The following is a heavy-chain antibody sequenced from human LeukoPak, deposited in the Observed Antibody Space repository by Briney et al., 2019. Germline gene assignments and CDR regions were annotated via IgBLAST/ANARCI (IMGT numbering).Heavy chain of an antibody. D-gene: IGHD3-9*01. V-gene: IGHV3-23*01. CDR3: AKEMGHVILTGPSSFDY. J-gene: IGHJ4*02. CDR1: GFTFSSYG. Sequence: GGSLRLSCAVSGFTFSSYGMSWVRQAPGQGQELVSAISGSGGSTYYADSVKGRFTISRDNSKDTLYLQMNSLRAEDTAVYYCAKEMGHVILTGPSSFDYWGQGTLVTVSS. CDR2: ISGSGGST.